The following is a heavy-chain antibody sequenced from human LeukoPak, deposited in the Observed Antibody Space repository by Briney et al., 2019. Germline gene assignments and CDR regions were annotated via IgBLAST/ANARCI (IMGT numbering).Heavy chain of an antibody. CDR3: ARVASGTRGQTRGLDY. J-gene: IGHJ4*02. CDR2: MNPNSGNT. Sequence: ASVKVSCKASGYTFTSYDINWVRQATGQGLEWMGWMNPNSGNTGYAQKFQGRVTMTRNTSISTAYMELSSLRSEDTAVYYCARVASGTRGQTRGLDYWGQGALVTVSS. D-gene: IGHD1-1*01. V-gene: IGHV1-8*01. CDR1: GYTFTSYD.